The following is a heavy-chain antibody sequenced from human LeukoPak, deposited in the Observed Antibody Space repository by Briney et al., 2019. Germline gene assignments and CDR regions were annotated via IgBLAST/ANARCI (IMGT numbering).Heavy chain of an antibody. CDR2: ITKYDGRL. Sequence: PGGSLRLSCAVSGFGVHTFAMSRVRQAPGKGLEWLASITKYDGRLYYADSVRGRFTISRDTSQNELYLQMNSLRVDDSAIYYCAKDHSADGWPTFEYWGRGTLVTVSS. J-gene: IGHJ4*02. CDR3: AKDHSADGWPTFEY. V-gene: IGHV3-23*01. D-gene: IGHD5-24*01. CDR1: GFGVHTFA.